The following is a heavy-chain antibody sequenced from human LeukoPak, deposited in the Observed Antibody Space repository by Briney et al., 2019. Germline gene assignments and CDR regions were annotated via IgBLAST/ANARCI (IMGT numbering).Heavy chain of an antibody. CDR1: GGSISSYY. V-gene: IGHV4-4*07. Sequence: SETLSLTCTVSGGSISSYYWSWIRQPAGKGLEWIGRIYTSGSTNYNPSLKSRVTMSVDTSKNQFSLKLSSVTAADTAVYYCATSDCSSTSCLNAFDIWGQGTMVTVSS. CDR2: IYTSGST. J-gene: IGHJ3*02. CDR3: ATSDCSSTSCLNAFDI. D-gene: IGHD2-2*01.